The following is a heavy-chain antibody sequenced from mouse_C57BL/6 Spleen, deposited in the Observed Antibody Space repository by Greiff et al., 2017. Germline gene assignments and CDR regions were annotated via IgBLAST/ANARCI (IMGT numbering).Heavy chain of an antibody. D-gene: IGHD2-4*01. CDR1: GFTFSSYT. Sequence: EVMLVESGGGLVKPGGSLKLSCAASGFTFSSYTMSWVRQTPEKRLEWVATISGGGGNTYYPDSVKGRFTISRDNAKNTLYLQMSSLRSEDTALYYCARHDDWDYWGQGTTLTVSS. J-gene: IGHJ2*01. V-gene: IGHV5-9*01. CDR2: ISGGGGNT. CDR3: ARHDDWDY.